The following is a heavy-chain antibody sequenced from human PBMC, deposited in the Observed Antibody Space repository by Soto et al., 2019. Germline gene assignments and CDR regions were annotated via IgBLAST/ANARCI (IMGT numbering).Heavy chain of an antibody. CDR3: ARVLATLPVFAFDI. J-gene: IGHJ3*02. D-gene: IGHD6-6*01. Sequence: QITLKGSGPPLVKPTQTLTLTCTLSGISLSSSGVGLGWIRQTPGKALAWLALIYWNGDKHYNPSLKTRLTITKDTSKNQGVLTMTNVDPVDTATYYCARVLATLPVFAFDIWDQGTVVIVSS. V-gene: IGHV2-5*01. CDR2: IYWNGDK. CDR1: GISLSSSGVG.